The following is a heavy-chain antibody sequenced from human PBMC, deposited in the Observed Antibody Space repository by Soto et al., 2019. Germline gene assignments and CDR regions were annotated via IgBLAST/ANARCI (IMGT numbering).Heavy chain of an antibody. Sequence: SETLSLTCSVSGGSISGSYWSWIRQSPGKGLEWLGYVYYTGRTNYSPSLRSRVSISVDTSKNEFSLRLSSVTAADTAVYFCARSVAVPGAHIDYWGQGTQVTVSS. CDR2: VYYTGRT. V-gene: IGHV4-59*12. J-gene: IGHJ4*02. CDR1: GGSISGSY. D-gene: IGHD6-19*01. CDR3: ARSVAVPGAHIDY.